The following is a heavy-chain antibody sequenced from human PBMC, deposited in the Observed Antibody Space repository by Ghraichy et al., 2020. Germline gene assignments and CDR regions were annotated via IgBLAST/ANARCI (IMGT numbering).Heavy chain of an antibody. D-gene: IGHD3-3*01. CDR2: IWYDGSNK. J-gene: IGHJ4*02. CDR3: ARGDFWSGYYQVDY. Sequence: GGSLRLSCAASGFTFSSYGMHWVRQAPGKGLEWVAVIWYDGSNKYYADSVKGRFTISRDNSKNTLYLQMNSLRAEDTAVYYCARGDFWSGYYQVDYWGQGTLVTVSS. CDR1: GFTFSSYG. V-gene: IGHV3-33*01.